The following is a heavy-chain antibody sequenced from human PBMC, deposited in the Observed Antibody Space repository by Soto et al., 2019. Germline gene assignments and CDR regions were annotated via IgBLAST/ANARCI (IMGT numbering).Heavy chain of an antibody. CDR3: VRGYSTHSHCSGEFQF. J-gene: IGHJ1*01. CDR2: IHPSGDT. V-gene: IGHV1-46*01. CDR1: GYKFTTYF. Sequence: ASVKVSCKASGYKFTTYFIHWVRQAPGQGLEWMGMIHPSGDTGYAQKFRGRVTMTIDTSTTTAYMELRNLTSEDTAVYFSVRGYSTHSHCSGEFQFWGQGTLVTVSS. D-gene: IGHD2-15*01.